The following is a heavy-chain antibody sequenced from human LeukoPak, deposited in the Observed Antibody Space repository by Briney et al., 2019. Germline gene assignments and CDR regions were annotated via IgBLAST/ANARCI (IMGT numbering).Heavy chain of an antibody. V-gene: IGHV3-53*01. J-gene: IGHJ4*02. CDR2: IYTGGNS. CDR3: ARGVGATPDFDY. CDR1: GFTVSSTH. D-gene: IGHD1-26*01. Sequence: GGSLRLSCAASGFTVSSTHMVWVRQAPGKGLEWVSVIYTGGNSYYAGSVQGRFIISRDISKNTLYLQMNSLRAEDSALYYCARGVGATPDFDYWGQGTLVTVSS.